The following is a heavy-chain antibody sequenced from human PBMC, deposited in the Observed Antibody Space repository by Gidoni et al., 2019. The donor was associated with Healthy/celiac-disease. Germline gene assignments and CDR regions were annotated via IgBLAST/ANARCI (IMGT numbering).Heavy chain of an antibody. V-gene: IGHV3-23*01. Sequence: EVPLLESGGGLVQPGGSLRLSCAASGFTFSSSAMSWVRQAPGKGLEWVSAISGSGGSTYYADSVKGRFTISRDNSKNTLYLQMNSLRAEDTAVYYCASHDYYDSSGYQKALFDPWGQGTLVTVSS. D-gene: IGHD3-22*01. CDR1: GFTFSSSA. J-gene: IGHJ5*02. CDR2: ISGSGGST. CDR3: ASHDYYDSSGYQKALFDP.